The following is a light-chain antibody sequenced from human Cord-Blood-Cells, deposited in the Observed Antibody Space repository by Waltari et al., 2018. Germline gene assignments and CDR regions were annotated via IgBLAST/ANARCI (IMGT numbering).Light chain of an antibody. CDR2: KAS. Sequence: DIQMTQSPSTLSASVVDRVTITCRASQSISSWLAWYQQKPGEAPKLLIYKASSLESGVPSRFSGSGSGTEFTLTISSLQPDDFATYYCQQYNSYSRTFGQGTKVEIK. J-gene: IGKJ1*01. CDR1: QSISSW. V-gene: IGKV1-5*03. CDR3: QQYNSYSRT.